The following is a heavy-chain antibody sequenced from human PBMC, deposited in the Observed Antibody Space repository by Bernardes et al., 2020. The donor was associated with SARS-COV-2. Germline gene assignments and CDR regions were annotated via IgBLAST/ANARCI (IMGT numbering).Heavy chain of an antibody. Sequence: GVSLRLSCAASGFSFSSYHMTWVRQAPGKGLEWVSAIHYDDSTFYADSVRGRFTISRDNSKNMFYLQMNSLRPEDTAVYYCAKDRRGVGVIVPGEDYWRQGTLVIVSS. CDR3: AKDRRGVGVIVPGEDY. D-gene: IGHD3-16*02. J-gene: IGHJ4*02. CDR1: GFSFSSYH. V-gene: IGHV3-23*01. CDR2: IHYDDST.